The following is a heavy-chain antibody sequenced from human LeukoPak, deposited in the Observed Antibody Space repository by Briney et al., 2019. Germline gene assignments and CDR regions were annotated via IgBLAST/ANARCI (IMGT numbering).Heavy chain of an antibody. Sequence: GGSLRLSCAASAFTLSNYEMNWVRQAPGKGLEWVSYISSSGGTKYYADSVKGRFTISRDNAKNSLYLQMNSLRAEDTAVYYCARVGVFGYCSSTSCGWTFDPWGQGALITVSS. V-gene: IGHV3-48*03. CDR1: AFTLSNYE. D-gene: IGHD2-2*01. CDR2: ISSSGGTK. J-gene: IGHJ5*02. CDR3: ARVGVFGYCSSTSCGWTFDP.